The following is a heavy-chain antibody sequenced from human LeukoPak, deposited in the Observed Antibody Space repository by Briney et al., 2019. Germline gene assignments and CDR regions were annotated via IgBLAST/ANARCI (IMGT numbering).Heavy chain of an antibody. CDR3: TTDRKDRFKVLRYFDWLDY. V-gene: IGHV3-15*01. Sequence: GGSLRLSCAASGFTFSNAWMSWVRQAPGKGLEWVGRIKSKTDGGTTDYAAPVKGRFTISRDDSKNTLYLQMNSLKTEDTAVYYCTTDRKDRFKVLRYFDWLDYWGQGTLVTVSS. CDR2: IKSKTDGGTT. CDR1: GFTFSNAW. D-gene: IGHD3-9*01. J-gene: IGHJ4*02.